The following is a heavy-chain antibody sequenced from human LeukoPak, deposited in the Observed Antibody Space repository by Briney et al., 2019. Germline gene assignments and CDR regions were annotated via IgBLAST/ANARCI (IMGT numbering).Heavy chain of an antibody. Sequence: GGSLRLSCVASGFTFSTYGMSWVRQAPGKGLEWVSSITSSSSYIYYADPEKGRFTISRDNAKNSLYLQMNSLRAEDTAVYYCAKEPGYRLWAFDIWGQGTMVTVSS. CDR1: GFTFSTYG. D-gene: IGHD3-16*02. CDR3: AKEPGYRLWAFDI. V-gene: IGHV3-21*01. J-gene: IGHJ3*02. CDR2: ITSSSSYI.